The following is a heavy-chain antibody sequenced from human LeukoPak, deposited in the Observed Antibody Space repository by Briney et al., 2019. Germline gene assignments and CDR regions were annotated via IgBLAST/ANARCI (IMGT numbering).Heavy chain of an antibody. CDR1: GFTFNTYN. V-gene: IGHV3-21*01. D-gene: IGHD1-26*01. CDR3: ATSSGRYPPDY. CDR2: ISSRSSYI. J-gene: IGHJ4*02. Sequence: GGSLRLSCAASGFTFNTYNMNWVRQAPGKGLEWVSSISSRSSYIYYADSLKGRFTISRDNANNSLFLQMNSLRAEDTAVYYCATSSGRYPPDYWGQGTLVTVSS.